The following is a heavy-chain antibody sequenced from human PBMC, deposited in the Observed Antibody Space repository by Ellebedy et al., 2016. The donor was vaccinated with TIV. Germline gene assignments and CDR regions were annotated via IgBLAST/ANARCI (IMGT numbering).Heavy chain of an antibody. D-gene: IGHD3-16*02. Sequence: GESLKISXAASGFTFSSYWMSWVRQAPGKGLEWVANIKQDGSVKYYVDSVKGRFTISRDNAKNSLYLQMNSLRAEDTAVYYCAKGPLVWGSYRYAFDYWGQGTLVTVSS. CDR1: GFTFSSYW. CDR3: AKGPLVWGSYRYAFDY. V-gene: IGHV3-7*03. CDR2: IKQDGSVK. J-gene: IGHJ4*02.